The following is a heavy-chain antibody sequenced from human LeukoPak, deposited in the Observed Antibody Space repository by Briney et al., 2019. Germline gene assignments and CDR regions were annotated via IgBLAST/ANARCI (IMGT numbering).Heavy chain of an antibody. J-gene: IGHJ4*02. D-gene: IGHD3-22*01. CDR2: INHSGST. CDR1: GFTFSSYS. CDR3: AGSYDSSGYIPAGSYYFDY. V-gene: IGHV4-34*08. Sequence: GSLRLSCAASGFTFSSYSMNWVRQPPGKGLEWIGEINHSGSTNYNPSPKSRVTISVDTSKNQFSLKLSSVTAADTAVYYCAGSYDSSGYIPAGSYYFDYWGQGTLVTVSS.